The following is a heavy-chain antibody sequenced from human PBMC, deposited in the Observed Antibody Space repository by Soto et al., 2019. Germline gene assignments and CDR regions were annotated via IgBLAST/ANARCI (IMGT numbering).Heavy chain of an antibody. CDR1: GFTFSSYS. V-gene: IGHV3-21*01. D-gene: IGHD2-15*01. CDR3: ARYCSGGSCYSGYYYYGMDV. CDR2: ISSSSSYI. J-gene: IGHJ6*02. Sequence: SGGSLRLSCAASGFTFSSYSMNWVRQAPGKGLEWVSSISSSSSYIYYADSVKGRFTISRDNAKNSLYLQMNSLRAEDTAVYYCARYCSGGSCYSGYYYYGMDVWGQGTTVTVSS.